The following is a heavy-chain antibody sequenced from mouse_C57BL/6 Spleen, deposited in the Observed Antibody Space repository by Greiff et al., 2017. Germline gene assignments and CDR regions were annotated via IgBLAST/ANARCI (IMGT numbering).Heavy chain of an antibody. CDR3: AREVTTNAMDY. CDR1: GYAFSSSW. D-gene: IGHD2-3*01. Sequence: VMLVESGPELVKPGASVKISCKASGYAFSSSWMNWVKQRPGKGLEWIGRIYPGDGDTNYNGKFKGKATLTADKSSSTAYMQLSSLTSEDSAVYFCAREVTTNAMDYWGQGTSVTVSS. CDR2: IYPGDGDT. V-gene: IGHV1-82*01. J-gene: IGHJ4*01.